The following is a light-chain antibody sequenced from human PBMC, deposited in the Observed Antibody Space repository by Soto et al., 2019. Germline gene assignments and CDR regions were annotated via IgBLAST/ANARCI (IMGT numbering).Light chain of an antibody. V-gene: IGLV2-23*01. CDR3: CSYAGSSYVV. J-gene: IGLJ2*01. CDR2: EGS. CDR1: SSDVGSYNL. Sequence: QSVLTQPASVSGSPGQSITISCTGTSSDVGSYNLVSWYQQHPGKAPKLMIYEGSKRPSGVSNRFSGSKSDNTASLTISGLQAEDEADYYCCSYAGSSYVVFGGGTKLTVL.